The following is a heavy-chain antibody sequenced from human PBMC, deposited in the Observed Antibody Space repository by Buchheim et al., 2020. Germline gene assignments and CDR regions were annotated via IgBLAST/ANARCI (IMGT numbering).Heavy chain of an antibody. CDR2: ISSKGSGGTT. V-gene: IGHV3-15*01. CDR3: AWMTTVTTINY. D-gene: IGHD4-11*01. J-gene: IGHJ4*02. Sequence: EVQLVESGGGLVKPGGSLRLSCGTSGFTFIKAWMSWVRQAPGKGPEWVGYISSKGSGGTTDYAAPVKGSFAISRDDSLNKVYLQMDSLKTEDTAVYYCAWMTTVTTINYWGQGTL. CDR1: GFTFIKAW.